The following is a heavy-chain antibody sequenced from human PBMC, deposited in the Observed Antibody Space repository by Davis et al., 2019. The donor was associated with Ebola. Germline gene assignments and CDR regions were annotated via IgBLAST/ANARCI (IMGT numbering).Heavy chain of an antibody. CDR2: IRYDGSDK. CDR1: GLTFSNYG. D-gene: IGHD6-13*01. J-gene: IGHJ4*02. Sequence: GESLKISCAASGLTFSNYGMHWVRQAPGKGLEWVTFIRYDGSDKYYADSVKGRFTISRDNSKNMLYLQMNSLRAEDTAVYYCAREGRGGVGSRWFHYWGQGTLVTVSS. CDR3: AREGRGGVGSRWFHY. V-gene: IGHV3-30*02.